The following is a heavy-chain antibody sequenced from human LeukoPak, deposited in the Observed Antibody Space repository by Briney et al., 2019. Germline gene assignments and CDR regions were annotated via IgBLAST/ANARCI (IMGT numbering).Heavy chain of an antibody. J-gene: IGHJ4*02. CDR2: ISCSATST. Sequence: AGGTQRPSCAGSGFTFTSYALSWVRQAPGKGLEWVSTISCSATSTYYADSVKGRFNISRDHCKNTLYLQLNSLRGDDTAFFYCAKSPVGSTFGQNPYYHFFDSWGQGSLVAVSS. D-gene: IGHD1-26*01. CDR1: GFTFTSYA. V-gene: IGHV3-23*01. CDR3: AKSPVGSTFGQNPYYHFFDS.